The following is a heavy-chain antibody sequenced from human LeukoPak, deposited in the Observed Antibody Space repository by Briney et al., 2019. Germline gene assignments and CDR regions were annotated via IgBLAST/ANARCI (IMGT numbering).Heavy chain of an antibody. Sequence: GGSLRLSCTASGFTFGDYAMSWFRQAPGKGLEWVGFVRSKAYGGTTEYAASVKGRFTISRDDSKSIAYLQMNSLKTEDTAVYYCTRAYTQLGFDPWGQGTLVTVSS. J-gene: IGHJ5*02. CDR3: TRAYTQLGFDP. CDR2: VRSKAYGGTT. D-gene: IGHD2-2*01. V-gene: IGHV3-49*03. CDR1: GFTFGDYA.